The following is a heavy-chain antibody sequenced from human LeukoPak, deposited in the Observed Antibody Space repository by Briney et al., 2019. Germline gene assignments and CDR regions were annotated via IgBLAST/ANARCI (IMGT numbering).Heavy chain of an antibody. CDR3: ARVKDPGGYYYYYYMDV. CDR1: GGSFSGYY. D-gene: IGHD3-16*01. Sequence: SETLSLTCAVYGGSFSGYYWSWLRQPPGKGLEWIGEINHSGSTNYNPSLKSRVTISVDTSKNQFSLKLSSVTAADTAMYYCARVKDPGGYYYYYYMDVWGKGTTVTVSS. V-gene: IGHV4-34*01. J-gene: IGHJ6*03. CDR2: INHSGST.